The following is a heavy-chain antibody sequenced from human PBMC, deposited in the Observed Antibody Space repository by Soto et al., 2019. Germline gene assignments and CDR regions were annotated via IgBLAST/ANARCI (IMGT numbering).Heavy chain of an antibody. V-gene: IGHV4-31*03. CDR3: ARDLLGYCSGGTCYSFGWFDP. J-gene: IGHJ5*02. CDR2: IYYSGST. CDR1: GGSISSGGYY. D-gene: IGHD2-15*01. Sequence: QVQLQESGPGLVKPSQTLSLTCTVSGGSISSGGYYWSWIRQHPGKGLEWIGYIYYSGSTYYNPSLKSRVTISVDTSKNQFSLKLSSVTAADTAVYYCARDLLGYCSGGTCYSFGWFDPWGQGTLVTVSS.